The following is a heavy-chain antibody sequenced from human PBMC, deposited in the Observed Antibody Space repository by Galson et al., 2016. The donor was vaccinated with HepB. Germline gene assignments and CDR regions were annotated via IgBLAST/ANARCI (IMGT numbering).Heavy chain of an antibody. J-gene: IGHJ6*02. V-gene: IGHV3-23*01. CDR1: GFTFSSYG. CDR3: AKSFGSGRSSFYAMDV. D-gene: IGHD3-10*01. CDR2: ISGSGDRT. Sequence: SLRLSCAASGFTFSSYGMHWVRQAPGKGLEWVAAISGSGDRTYYADSVKGRFTISRDNSKNTLYVQMNSLRAEDTALYYCAKSFGSGRSSFYAMDVWGQGTTVTVSS.